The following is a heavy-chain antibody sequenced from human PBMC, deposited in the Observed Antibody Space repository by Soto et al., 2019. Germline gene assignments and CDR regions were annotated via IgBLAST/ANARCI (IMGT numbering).Heavy chain of an antibody. V-gene: IGHV1-46*03. CDR3: ARETGEAFDF. J-gene: IGHJ3*01. CDR2: INPNSSRT. CDR1: GYIFIRHY. Sequence: GASVKVSCKASGYIFIRHYMHWVRQAPGQGLEWMGIINPNSSRTTYAQNFQGRVTMTRDTSTSTVYMELSSLRSEDTAMYYCARETGEAFDFWGQGTMVTVSS.